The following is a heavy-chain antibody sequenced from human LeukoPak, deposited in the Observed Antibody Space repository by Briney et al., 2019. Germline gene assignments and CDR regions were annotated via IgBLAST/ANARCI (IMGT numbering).Heavy chain of an antibody. D-gene: IGHD1-26*01. V-gene: IGHV3-21*01. CDR1: GFTFSSYS. Sequence: GGSLRLSCGASGFTFSSYSMNWVRQAPGKGLEWVSSISSSSSYIYYADSVKGRFTISRDNAKNSLYLQMNSLRAEDTAVYYCARDSSGSYWGNDAFDIWGQGKMVTVSS. J-gene: IGHJ3*02. CDR2: ISSSSSYI. CDR3: ARDSSGSYWGNDAFDI.